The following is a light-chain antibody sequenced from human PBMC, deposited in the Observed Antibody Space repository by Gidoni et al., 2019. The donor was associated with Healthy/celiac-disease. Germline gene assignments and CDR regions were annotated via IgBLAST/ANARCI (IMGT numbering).Light chain of an antibody. CDR1: QSVSSY. CDR2: DAS. Sequence: DIVLPPSPATLSLSPGERATLSCRASQSVSSYLAWYQQKPGQAPRLLIYDASNRATGIPARFSGSGSGTDFTLTIRSLEPEDFAVYSCQQRSNWPPLTFGGGTKVEIK. V-gene: IGKV3-11*01. CDR3: QQRSNWPPLT. J-gene: IGKJ4*01.